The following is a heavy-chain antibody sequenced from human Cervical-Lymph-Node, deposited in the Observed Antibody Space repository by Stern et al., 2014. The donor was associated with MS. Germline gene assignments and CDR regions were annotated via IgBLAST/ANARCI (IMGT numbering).Heavy chain of an antibody. CDR2: IIPIFGPA. CDR3: ARIPVFWSGGSCYPDYYYYGMDV. J-gene: IGHJ6*02. CDR1: GGTFSSYA. V-gene: IGHV1-69*12. Sequence: QVQLVQSGAEVKKPGSSVTVSCKASGGTFSSYAISWVRQAPGQGREWMGGIIPIFGPANYAQKFQGRVKMTADESTSPAYMELSSLRSEDTAVYFCARIPVFWSGGSCYPDYYYYGMDVWGQGTTVTVSS. D-gene: IGHD2-15*01.